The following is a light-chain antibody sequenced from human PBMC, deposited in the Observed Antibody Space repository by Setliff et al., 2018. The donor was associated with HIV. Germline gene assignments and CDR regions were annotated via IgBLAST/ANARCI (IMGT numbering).Light chain of an antibody. CDR1: SGDVGTYNL. Sequence: QSALAQPASVSGSPGQAITISCTGTSGDVGTYNLVSWYQQHPGKAPQLIIYEVTKRPSGVSARFSGSKSGNTASLIISGLQAEDEADYYCCSYAGSYTSFYVFGTGTKVTVL. V-gene: IGLV2-23*02. CDR3: CSYAGSYTSFYV. J-gene: IGLJ1*01. CDR2: EVT.